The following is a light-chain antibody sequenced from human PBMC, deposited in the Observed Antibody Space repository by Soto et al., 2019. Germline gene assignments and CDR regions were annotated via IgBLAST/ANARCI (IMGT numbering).Light chain of an antibody. CDR2: GAS. Sequence: AIRMTQSPSSFSASTGDRVTITCRASQGISSYLAWYQQKPGKAPKLLIYGASTLQSGVPSRFSGSGSGTDFTLTISCLQSEDFATYYCQQYSSYPQTFGQGTKVEVK. V-gene: IGKV1-8*01. CDR3: QQYSSYPQT. J-gene: IGKJ1*01. CDR1: QGISSY.